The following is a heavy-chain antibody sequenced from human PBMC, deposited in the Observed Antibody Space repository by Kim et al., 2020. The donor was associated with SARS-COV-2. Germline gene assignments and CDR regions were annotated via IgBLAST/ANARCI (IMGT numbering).Heavy chain of an antibody. CDR2: IHPSGGST. CDR1: EHTFTSYY. J-gene: IGHJ4*02. Sequence: ASVKVSCKASEHTFTSYYIHWVRQAPGQGLEWMGIIHPSGGSTSYAQKFQGRVTLTRDTSTSTVYMELSSLRSEDTAVYYCARDRIGYQLPRDWGQGTQVTVSS. CDR3: ARDRIGYQLPRD. D-gene: IGHD2-2*01. V-gene: IGHV1-46*01.